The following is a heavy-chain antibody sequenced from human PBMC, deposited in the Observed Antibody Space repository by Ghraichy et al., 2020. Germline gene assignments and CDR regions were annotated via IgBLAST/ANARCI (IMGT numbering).Heavy chain of an antibody. J-gene: IGHJ4*02. V-gene: IGHV3-48*03. CDR3: ATGGSRYDY. CDR1: GFTFSNYE. D-gene: IGHD1-26*01. Sequence: AGSLRLSCEASGFTFSNYEVNWVRQAPGQGLDWVSCISSGGGAIYYADSVKGRFTISRDNAKNSVYLQMNRLRAEDTAAYYCATGGSRYDYWGQGTLVTVSS. CDR2: ISSGGGAI.